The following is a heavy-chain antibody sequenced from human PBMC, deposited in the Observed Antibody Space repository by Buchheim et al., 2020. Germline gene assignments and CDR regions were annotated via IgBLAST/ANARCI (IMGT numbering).Heavy chain of an antibody. CDR3: AKDPYASGWYFFES. V-gene: IGHV3-30*18. CDR1: GFTFSSYG. CDR2: ISYDGGSK. Sequence: QVQLVESGGGVVQPGRSLRLSCAASGFTFSSYGMHWVRQAPGKGLEWVGVISYDGGSKYYADSVKGRFTISRDNSKNTLYVKMNSMRGEDTAVYYCAKDPYASGWYFFESWGQGTL. D-gene: IGHD6-19*01. J-gene: IGHJ4*02.